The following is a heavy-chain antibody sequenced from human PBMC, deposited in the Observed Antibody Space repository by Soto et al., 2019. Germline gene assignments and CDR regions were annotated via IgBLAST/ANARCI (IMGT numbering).Heavy chain of an antibody. V-gene: IGHV4-31*03. CDR1: GGSISSGGYY. J-gene: IGHJ6*02. CDR3: ASQLRITIFGVPTGGMDV. Sequence: SETLSLTCTVSGGSISSGGYYWSWIRQHPGKGLEWIGYIYYSGSTYYNPSLKSRVTISVDTSKNQFSLKLSSVTAADTAVYYCASQLRITIFGVPTGGMDVWGQGTTVTVSS. D-gene: IGHD3-3*01. CDR2: IYYSGST.